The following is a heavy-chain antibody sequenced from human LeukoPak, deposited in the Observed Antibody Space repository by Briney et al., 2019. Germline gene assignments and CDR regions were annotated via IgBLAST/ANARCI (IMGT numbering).Heavy chain of an antibody. V-gene: IGHV1-69*13. J-gene: IGHJ4*02. Sequence: ASVKVSRKASGGTFSSYAISWVRQAPGQGLEWMGGIIPIFGTANYAQKFQGRVTITADESTSTAYMELSSLRSEDTAVYYCARDSDCSGGSCLENYWGQGTLVTVSS. CDR1: GGTFSSYA. CDR3: ARDSDCSGGSCLENY. D-gene: IGHD2-15*01. CDR2: IIPIFGTA.